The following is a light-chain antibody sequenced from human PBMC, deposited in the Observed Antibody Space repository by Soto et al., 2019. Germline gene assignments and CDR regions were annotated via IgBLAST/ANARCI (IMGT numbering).Light chain of an antibody. CDR1: LSVSSSY. CDR3: QQYGSSPPIT. J-gene: IGKJ5*01. CDR2: GAS. V-gene: IGKV3-20*01. Sequence: EIVLTQSPGTLSLSPGERATLSCRASLSVSSSYLAWYQQKPGQAPRLLIYGASSRATGIPDRFSGSGSATDFTLTISRLEPEDFAVYYCQQYGSSPPITFGQGTRLEIK.